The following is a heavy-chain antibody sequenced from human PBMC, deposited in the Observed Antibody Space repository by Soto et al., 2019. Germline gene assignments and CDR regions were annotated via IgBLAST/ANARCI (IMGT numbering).Heavy chain of an antibody. Sequence: GGSLRLSCAASGFTVSSNYMSWVRQAPGKGLEWVSVIYSGGSTYYADSVKGRFTISRDNSKNTLYLQMNSLRAEDTAVYYCAKRQWLVWVDYGMDVWGQGTTVTVSS. CDR2: IYSGGST. CDR1: GFTVSSNY. J-gene: IGHJ6*02. V-gene: IGHV3-53*01. CDR3: AKRQWLVWVDYGMDV. D-gene: IGHD6-19*01.